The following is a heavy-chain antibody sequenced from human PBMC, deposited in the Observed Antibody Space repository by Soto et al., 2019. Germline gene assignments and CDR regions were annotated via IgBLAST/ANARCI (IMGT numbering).Heavy chain of an antibody. V-gene: IGHV1-69*08. CDR2: IIPIFGIA. D-gene: IGHD2-2*01. Sequence: QVQLVQSGAEVKKPGYSVKVSCKASGGTFSRYSITWVRQAPGHGLEWIGRIIPIFGIASYAQKFQGRATITADESTSTAFMELSSLRSDDTAVYYCAREDRDRETGLGPAAIDGMDVWGQGTTVTVSS. CDR3: AREDRDRETGLGPAAIDGMDV. CDR1: GGTFSRYS. J-gene: IGHJ6*02.